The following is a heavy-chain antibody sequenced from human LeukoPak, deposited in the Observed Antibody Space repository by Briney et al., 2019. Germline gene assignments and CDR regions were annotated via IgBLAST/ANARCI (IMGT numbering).Heavy chain of an antibody. CDR2: ISYSGSI. CDR3: ARHRVSGSSYSALDY. CDR1: GASINSHY. J-gene: IGHJ4*02. D-gene: IGHD1-26*01. V-gene: IGHV4-59*08. Sequence: SETLSLTCTVSGASINSHYWSWIRQPPGKGLEWIGYISYSGSINYNPSLKSRVIISVDTSKTHFSLNLSSVTAADTAFYYCARHRVSGSSYSALDYWGQGTLVSVSS.